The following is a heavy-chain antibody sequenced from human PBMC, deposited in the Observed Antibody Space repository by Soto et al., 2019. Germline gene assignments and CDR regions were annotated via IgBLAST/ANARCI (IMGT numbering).Heavy chain of an antibody. D-gene: IGHD2-2*01. V-gene: IGHV1-69*01. CDR2: IIPIFGTA. CDR3: ARTRDCSSNSCYRSFHYYYYYGMDV. J-gene: IGHJ6*02. Sequence: QVQLVQSGAEVKKPGSSVKVSCKASGGTFSSYAISWVRQAPGQGLEWMGGIIPIFGTANYAQKFQGRVTITADESTSTDYMELSSLRSEDTAVYYCARTRDCSSNSCYRSFHYYYYYGMDVWGQGTTVTVSS. CDR1: GGTFSSYA.